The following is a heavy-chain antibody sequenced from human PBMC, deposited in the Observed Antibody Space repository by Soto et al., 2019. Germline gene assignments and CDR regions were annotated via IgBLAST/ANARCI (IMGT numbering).Heavy chain of an antibody. CDR1: GFTLSSYA. J-gene: IGHJ4*02. CDR2: LPGSGTST. D-gene: IGHD3-10*01. CDR3: AKIGTSSAVSLPLVLLDY. Sequence: GRSLRLSCAASGFTLSSYAMSSLRQSPGKGLEWVSALPGSGTSTSYAGSVKGRFTISRDNSKNTLYLKMNSLRVEDTAVYYCAKIGTSSAVSLPLVLLDYWGQGALVTVSS. V-gene: IGHV3-23*01.